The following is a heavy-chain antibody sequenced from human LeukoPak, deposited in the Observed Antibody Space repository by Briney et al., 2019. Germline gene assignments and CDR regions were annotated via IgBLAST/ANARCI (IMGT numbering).Heavy chain of an antibody. CDR3: AKGIRSTWLFDY. D-gene: IGHD3-3*02. Sequence: PGGSLRLSCAASGFTFSSYVIHWVRQDPAKGLQWVAVISYDGSNKYYADSVKGRFTISRDNSKNTLYLQMNSLRAEDTAVYYCAKGIRSTWLFDYWGQGTLVTVSS. V-gene: IGHV3-30*18. CDR1: GFTFSSYV. J-gene: IGHJ4*02. CDR2: ISYDGSNK.